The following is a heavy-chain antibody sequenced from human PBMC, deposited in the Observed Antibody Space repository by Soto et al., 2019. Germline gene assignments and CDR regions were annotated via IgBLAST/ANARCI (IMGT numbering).Heavy chain of an antibody. CDR1: GYTFTSYA. CDR2: INAGNGNT. V-gene: IGHV1-3*01. J-gene: IGHJ4*02. Sequence: VKVSCKASGYTFTSYAMHWVRQAPGQRLEWMGWINAGNGNTKYSQKFQGRVTITRDTSASTAYMELSSLRSEDTAVYYCARPRDSSGWYANYFDYWGQGTLVTVSS. CDR3: ARPRDSSGWYANYFDY. D-gene: IGHD6-19*01.